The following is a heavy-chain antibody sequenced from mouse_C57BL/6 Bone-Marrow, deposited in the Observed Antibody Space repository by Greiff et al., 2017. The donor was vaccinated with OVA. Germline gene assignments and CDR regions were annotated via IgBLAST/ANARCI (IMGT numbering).Heavy chain of an antibody. J-gene: IGHJ2*01. CDR2: ISNLAYSI. CDR1: GFTFSDYG. V-gene: IGHV5-15*01. CDR3: ARRTVVAKGNY. D-gene: IGHD1-1*01. Sequence: EVHLVESGGGLVQPGGSLKLSCAASGFTFSDYGMAWVRQAPRKGPEWVAFISNLAYSIYYADTVTGRFTISRENAKNTLYLEMSSLRSEDTAMYYCARRTVVAKGNYWGQGTTLTVSS.